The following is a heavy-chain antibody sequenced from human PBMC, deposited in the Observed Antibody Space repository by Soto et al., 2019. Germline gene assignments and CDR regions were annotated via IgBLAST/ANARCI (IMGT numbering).Heavy chain of an antibody. V-gene: IGHV1-69*12. CDR1: GGTFSSYA. CDR3: ASCVVVVAAGYWYFDL. Sequence: QVQLVQSGAEVKKPGSSVKVSCKASGGTFSSYAISWVRQAPGQGLEWMGGIIPIFGTADYAQKFQGRVTITADESTRTAYMELSSLRSEDTAVYYCASCVVVVAAGYWYFDLWGRGTLVTVSS. D-gene: IGHD2-15*01. CDR2: IIPIFGTA. J-gene: IGHJ2*01.